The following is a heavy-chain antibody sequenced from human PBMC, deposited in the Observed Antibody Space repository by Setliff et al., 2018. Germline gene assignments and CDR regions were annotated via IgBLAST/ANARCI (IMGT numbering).Heavy chain of an antibody. Sequence: PGGSLRLSCTGSGFIFSSYEMNWVRQAPGKGLEWVSYISSSGSTIYYADSVKGRFTISKDNAKNSLYLQMNSLRAEDTAVYYCARGSSSSGVDYWGQGTLVTVSS. V-gene: IGHV3-48*03. J-gene: IGHJ4*02. CDR3: ARGSSSSGVDY. CDR2: ISSSGSTI. CDR1: GFIFSSYE. D-gene: IGHD6-6*01.